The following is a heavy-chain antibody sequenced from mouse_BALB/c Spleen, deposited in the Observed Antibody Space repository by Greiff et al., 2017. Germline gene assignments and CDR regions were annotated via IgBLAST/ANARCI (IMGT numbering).Heavy chain of an antibody. D-gene: IGHD2-4*01. V-gene: IGHV2-5-1*01. J-gene: IGHJ4*01. CDR1: GFSFTSYG. CDR2: IRRGGST. CDR3: AKNWAITHYAMDY. Sequence: VQLQQSGPSLVQPSQTLSITCTVSGFSFTSYGVYWVRQSPGKGLEWLGVIRRGGSTDYNAAFMSRLSITKDNSKSQVFFKMISLQADDTAIYYCAKNWAITHYAMDYWGQGTSVTVSS.